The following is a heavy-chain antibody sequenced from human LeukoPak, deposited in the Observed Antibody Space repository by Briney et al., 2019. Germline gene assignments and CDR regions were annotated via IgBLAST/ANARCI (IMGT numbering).Heavy chain of an antibody. J-gene: IGHJ3*02. CDR3: ARSTDAFDI. CDR2: IYYSGST. Sequence: PSETLSLTCTVSGGSIRSGDYYWSWIRQHPGKGLEWIGYIYYSGSTNYNPSLKSRVTISVDTSKNQFSLKLSSVTAADTAVYYCARSTDAFDIWGQGTMVTVSS. CDR1: GGSIRSGDYY. D-gene: IGHD5/OR15-5a*01. V-gene: IGHV4-61*08.